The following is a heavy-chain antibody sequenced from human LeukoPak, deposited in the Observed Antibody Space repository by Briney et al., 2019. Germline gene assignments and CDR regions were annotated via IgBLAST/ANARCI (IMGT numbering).Heavy chain of an antibody. CDR1: GGSINSYY. Sequence: SETLSLTCTVSGGSINSYYWSWIRQPPGKGPEYIGYIYHSGSTNYNPSLKSRVTISVDTSKNQFSLKLSSVTAADTAVYYCARGRTAMATGIDYWGQGTLVTVSS. D-gene: IGHD5-18*01. CDR2: IYHSGST. J-gene: IGHJ4*02. V-gene: IGHV4-59*01. CDR3: ARGRTAMATGIDY.